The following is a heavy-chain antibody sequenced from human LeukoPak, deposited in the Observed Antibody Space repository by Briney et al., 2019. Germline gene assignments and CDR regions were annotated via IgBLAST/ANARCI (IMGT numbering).Heavy chain of an antibody. V-gene: IGHV4-59*08. D-gene: IGHD6-6*01. J-gene: IGHJ4*02. CDR2: IYYSGST. CDR1: GGSISSYY. CDR3: ARSAGSSGVQFDY. Sequence: SETLSLTCTVSGGSISSYYWSWIRQPPGKGLEWIGYIYYSGSTNYNPSLKSRVTISVDTSKNQFSLKLSPVTAADTAVYYCARSAGSSGVQFDYWGQGTLVTVSS.